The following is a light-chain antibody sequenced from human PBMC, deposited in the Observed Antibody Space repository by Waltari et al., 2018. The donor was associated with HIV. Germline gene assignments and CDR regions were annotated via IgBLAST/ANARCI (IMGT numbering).Light chain of an antibody. CDR3: SSYTSSSTFYVV. J-gene: IGLJ2*01. CDR1: SSDVGGYNY. Sequence: QSALTQPASVSGSPGQSITISCTGTSSDVGGYNYVSWYQQHPGKAPKLMIYDVSKRPSGFSNRFSGYRSGNTASLTISGLQAEDEADYYCSSYTSSSTFYVVFGGGTKLTVL. V-gene: IGLV2-14*01. CDR2: DVS.